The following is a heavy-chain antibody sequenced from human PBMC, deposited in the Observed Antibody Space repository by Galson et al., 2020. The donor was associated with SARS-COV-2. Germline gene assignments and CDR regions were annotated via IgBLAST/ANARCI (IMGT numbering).Heavy chain of an antibody. CDR2: ISAYNGNT. V-gene: IGHV1-18*04. Sequence: ASVKVSCKASGYTFTSYGISWVRQAPGQGLEWMGWISAYNGNTNYAQKLQGRVTMTTDTSTSTAYMELRSLRSDDTAVYYCARESAMVLSWGWFDPWGQGTLVTVSS. J-gene: IGHJ5*02. CDR3: ARESAMVLSWGWFDP. D-gene: IGHD2-15*01. CDR1: GYTFTSYG.